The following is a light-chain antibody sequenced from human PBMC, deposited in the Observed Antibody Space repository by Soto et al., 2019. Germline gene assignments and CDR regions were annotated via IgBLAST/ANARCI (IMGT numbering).Light chain of an antibody. J-gene: IGKJ5*01. CDR3: QQALRFPVI. CDR2: KAS. Sequence: DLQMTQSPSTLSGSVGDRVTITCRARQTISSWLAWYQQKPGKAPKLLIYKASTLKSGVPSRFSGSGSGTEFTLTISSLQPDDFATYYCQQALRFPVIFGQGTRLEI. V-gene: IGKV1-5*03. CDR1: QTISSW.